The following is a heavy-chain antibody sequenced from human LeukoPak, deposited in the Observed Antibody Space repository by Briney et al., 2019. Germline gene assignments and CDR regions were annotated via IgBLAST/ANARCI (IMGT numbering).Heavy chain of an antibody. CDR2: IWYDGSNK. V-gene: IGHV3-33*01. Sequence: GGSLRLSCAASGFTFSSYGMHWVRQAPGKGLENVAVIWYDGSNKYYADSVKGRFTISRDNSKNTLYLQMNSLRAEDTAVYYCARVGQGSGSYYKNPMDYWGQGTLVTVSS. J-gene: IGHJ4*02. CDR1: GFTFSSYG. D-gene: IGHD3-10*01. CDR3: ARVGQGSGSYYKNPMDY.